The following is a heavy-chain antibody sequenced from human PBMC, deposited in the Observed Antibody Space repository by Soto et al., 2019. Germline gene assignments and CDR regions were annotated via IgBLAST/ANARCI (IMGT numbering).Heavy chain of an antibody. CDR2: ISYDGSNK. CDR1: GFTFSSYG. J-gene: IGHJ4*02. Sequence: GGSLRLSCAASGFTFSSYGMHWVRQAPGKGLEWVAVISYDGSNKYYADSVKGRFTISRDNSKNTLYLQMNSLRAEDTAVYYCALGYSSSWYDRNYIAVAGNFDYWGQGTLVNVS. D-gene: IGHD6-13*01. CDR3: ALGYSSSWYDRNYIAVAGNFDY. V-gene: IGHV3-30*03.